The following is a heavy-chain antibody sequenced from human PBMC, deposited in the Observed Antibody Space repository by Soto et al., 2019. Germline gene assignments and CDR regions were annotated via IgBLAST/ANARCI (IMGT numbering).Heavy chain of an antibody. Sequence: SETLSLTCTVSGGSISSYYWSWIRQPPGKGLEWIGYIYYSGSTNYNPSLKSRVTISVDTSKNQFSLKLSSVTAADTAVYYCAREVEIAVAGTGGFDYWGQGTLVTVSS. CDR2: IYYSGST. D-gene: IGHD6-19*01. V-gene: IGHV4-59*01. J-gene: IGHJ4*02. CDR3: AREVEIAVAGTGGFDY. CDR1: GGSISSYY.